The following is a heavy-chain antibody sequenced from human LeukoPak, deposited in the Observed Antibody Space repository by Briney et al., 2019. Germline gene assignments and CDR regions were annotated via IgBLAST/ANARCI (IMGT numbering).Heavy chain of an antibody. CDR3: ARDCGFGESYNHGMDV. CDR2: VSYDGSNK. Sequence: GGSLRLSCAASGFTFSSYAMHWVRQAPGKGLEWVAVVSYDGSNKYYADSVKGRFTISRDNSKNTLYLQMNSLRAEDTAVYYCARDCGFGESYNHGMDVWGQGTTVTVSS. D-gene: IGHD3-10*01. CDR1: GFTFSSYA. J-gene: IGHJ6*02. V-gene: IGHV3-30-3*01.